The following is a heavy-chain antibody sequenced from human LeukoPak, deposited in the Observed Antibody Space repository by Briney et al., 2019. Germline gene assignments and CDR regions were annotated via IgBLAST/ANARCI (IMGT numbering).Heavy chain of an antibody. CDR2: ISYDGSNK. CDR3: ARTLDTAMNWAFDI. CDR1: GFTFSSYA. Sequence: GGSLRLSCAASGFTFSSYAMHWVRQAPGKGLEWVAVISYDGSNKYYADSVKGRFTISRDNSKNTLYLQMNSLRAEDTAVYYCARTLDTAMNWAFDIWGQGTMVTVSS. D-gene: IGHD5-18*01. V-gene: IGHV3-30-3*01. J-gene: IGHJ3*02.